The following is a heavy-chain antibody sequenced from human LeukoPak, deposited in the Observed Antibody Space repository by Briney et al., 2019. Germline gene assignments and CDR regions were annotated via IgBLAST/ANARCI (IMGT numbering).Heavy chain of an antibody. J-gene: IGHJ4*02. CDR3: AKGPTMVRGAFDY. CDR2: IRYDGSNK. V-gene: IGHV3-30*02. CDR1: GFTFSSCG. Sequence: GGSLRLSCAASGFTFSSCGMHWVRQAPGKGLEWVAFIRYDGSNKYYADSVKGRFTISRDNSKNTLYLQMNSLRAEDTAVYYCAKGPTMVRGAFDYWGQGTLVTVSS. D-gene: IGHD3-10*01.